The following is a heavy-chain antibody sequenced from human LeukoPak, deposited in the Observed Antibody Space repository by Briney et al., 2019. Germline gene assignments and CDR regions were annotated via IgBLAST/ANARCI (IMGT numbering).Heavy chain of an antibody. D-gene: IGHD1-20*01. Sequence: GGSLRLSCAASGFTFSGYGIHWVRQAPGKGLEWVAFIQYDGNNKYYADSVKGRFTISRDNSKNTLYLQMNSLRAEDTAVYYCAKGALYNWDDVWGQGTLVTVSS. CDR1: GFTFSGYG. V-gene: IGHV3-30*02. J-gene: IGHJ4*02. CDR2: IQYDGNNK. CDR3: AKGALYNWDDV.